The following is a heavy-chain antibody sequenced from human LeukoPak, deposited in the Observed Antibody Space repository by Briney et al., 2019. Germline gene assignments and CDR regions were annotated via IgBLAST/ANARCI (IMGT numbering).Heavy chain of an antibody. Sequence: SETLSLTCAVYGGSFSGYYWSWIRQPPGKGLEWIGEINHSGSTNYNPSLKSRVTISVDTSKNQFSLKLSSVTAADTAVYYCARGTMSITGTLVDYFDYWGQGTLVTVSS. D-gene: IGHD1-7*01. CDR3: ARGTMSITGTLVDYFDY. CDR2: INHSGST. J-gene: IGHJ4*02. V-gene: IGHV4-34*01. CDR1: GGSFSGYY.